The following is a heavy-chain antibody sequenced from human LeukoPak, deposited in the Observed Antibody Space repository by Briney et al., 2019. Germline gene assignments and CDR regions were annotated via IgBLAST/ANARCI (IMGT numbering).Heavy chain of an antibody. CDR2: ICTSGST. D-gene: IGHD4-23*01. J-gene: IGHJ4*02. CDR3: ARREGGNSGGFDY. CDR1: GGSISSYY. V-gene: IGHV4-4*09. Sequence: SETLSLTCTASGGSISSYYWSWIRQPPGKGLEWIGYICTSGSTNYNPSLKSRVTISVNTSKNQFSLKLSSVTAADTAVYYCARREGGNSGGFDYWGQGTLVTVSS.